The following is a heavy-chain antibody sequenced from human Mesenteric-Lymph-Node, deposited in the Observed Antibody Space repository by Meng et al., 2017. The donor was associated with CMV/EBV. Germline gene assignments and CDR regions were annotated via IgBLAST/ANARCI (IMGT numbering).Heavy chain of an antibody. J-gene: IGHJ4*02. Sequence: ASVKVSCKASGYTFTGYYMHWVRQAPGQGLEWMGWINPNSGGTNYAQKFQGRVTMTRDTSISTAYMELSRLRSDDTAVYYCAPNYDFWSGYYNYWGQGTLVTVSS. CDR1: GYTFTGYY. CDR3: APNYDFWSGYYNY. D-gene: IGHD3-3*01. CDR2: INPNSGGT. V-gene: IGHV1-2*02.